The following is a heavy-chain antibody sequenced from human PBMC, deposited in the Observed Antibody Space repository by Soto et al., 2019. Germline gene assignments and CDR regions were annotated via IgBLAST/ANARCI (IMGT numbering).Heavy chain of an antibody. V-gene: IGHV3-23*01. J-gene: IGHJ6*02. Sequence: EVQLLESGGGLVQPGGSLRLSCAASGFTFSNYAMNWVRQAPGKGLEWVSSVSGTGGTTYYADSVKGRFTISRDNSKNTLQLQMHSPGAQDTAAYSCARPTAGASANCYYDGVNVWDQGTTVTASS. CDR2: VSGTGGTT. D-gene: IGHD6-25*01. CDR1: GFTFSNYA. CDR3: ARPTAGASANCYYDGVNV.